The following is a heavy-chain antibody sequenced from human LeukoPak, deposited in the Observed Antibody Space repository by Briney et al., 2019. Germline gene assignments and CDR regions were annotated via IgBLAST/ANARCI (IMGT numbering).Heavy chain of an antibody. V-gene: IGHV4-61*02. CDR1: GVSISSGSYY. J-gene: IGHJ4*02. CDR3: ARGGGYCSGGSCYSSFDY. Sequence: PSETLSLTCTVSGVSISSGSYYWSWIRQPAGKGLEWIGRMYTSGSTNYNPSLKSRVTISVDTSKNQFSLKLSSVTAADTAVYYCARGGGYCSGGSCYSSFDYWGQGTLVTVSS. CDR2: MYTSGST. D-gene: IGHD2-15*01.